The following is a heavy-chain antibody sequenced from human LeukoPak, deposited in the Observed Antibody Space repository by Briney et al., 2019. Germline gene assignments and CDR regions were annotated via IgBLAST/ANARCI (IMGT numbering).Heavy chain of an antibody. J-gene: IGHJ3*02. CDR1: GFTFASSW. CDR2: IKQDGSEK. Sequence: GGSLRLSRVVSGFTFASSWMTWVRQAPGKGLEWVANIKQDGSEKHYVDSVKGRFTISRDNVKNSLYLQMNSLRAEDTAVYYCAREPGIGYAFDIWGQGTMVTVSS. D-gene: IGHD3-10*01. V-gene: IGHV3-7*01. CDR3: AREPGIGYAFDI.